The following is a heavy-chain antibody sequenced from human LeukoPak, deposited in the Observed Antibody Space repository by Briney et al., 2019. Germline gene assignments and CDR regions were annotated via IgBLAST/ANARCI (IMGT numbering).Heavy chain of an antibody. CDR2: INSDGSST. CDR1: GFTFSNYA. CDR3: ARVRGKGMATVDY. V-gene: IGHV3-74*01. D-gene: IGHD5-24*01. Sequence: SGGSLRLSCAGSGFTFSNYAMSWVRQAPGKGLVWVSRINSDGSSTSYADSVKGRFTISRDNAKNTLYLQMNSLRAEDTAVYYCARVRGKGMATVDYWGQGTLVTVSS. J-gene: IGHJ4*02.